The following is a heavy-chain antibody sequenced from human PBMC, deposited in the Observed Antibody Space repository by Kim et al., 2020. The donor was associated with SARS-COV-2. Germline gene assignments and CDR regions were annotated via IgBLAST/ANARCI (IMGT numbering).Heavy chain of an antibody. CDR3: AKDVPMGVAVFYWYFDL. V-gene: IGHV3-23*01. J-gene: IGHJ2*01. CDR2: ISGSGGST. CDR1: GFTFSSYA. D-gene: IGHD2-15*01. Sequence: GGSLRLSCAASGFTFSSYAMSWVRQAPGKGLEWVSAISGSGGSTYYADSVKGRFTISRDNSKNTLYLQMNSLRAEDTAVYYCAKDVPMGVAVFYWYFDLWGRGTLVTVSS.